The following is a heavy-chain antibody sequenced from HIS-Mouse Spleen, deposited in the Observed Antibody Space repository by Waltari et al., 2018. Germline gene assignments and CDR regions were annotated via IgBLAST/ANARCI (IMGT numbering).Heavy chain of an antibody. D-gene: IGHD6-13*01. CDR3: AREIPYSSSWYDWYFDL. CDR1: GGSISSSSYY. V-gene: IGHV4-39*07. CDR2: IYYSGAT. J-gene: IGHJ2*01. Sequence: QLQLQESGPGLVKPSETLSLTCTVSGGSISSSSYYWGWIRQPPGKGLEWIGSIYYSGATYSNPSLKSRVTISVDTSKNQFSLKLSSVTAADTAVYYCAREIPYSSSWYDWYFDLWGRGTLATVSS.